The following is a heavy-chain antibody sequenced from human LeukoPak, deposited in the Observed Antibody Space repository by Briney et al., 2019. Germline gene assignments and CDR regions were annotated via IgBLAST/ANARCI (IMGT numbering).Heavy chain of an antibody. J-gene: IGHJ4*02. V-gene: IGHV3-21*01. CDR2: ISSSSSYI. Sequence: GGPLRLSCAASGFTFSSYSMIWVRQAPGKGLEWVSSISSSSSYIYYADSVKGRFTISRDNAKNSLYLQMNSLRAEDTAVYYCARDDYSNPPLGYWGQGTLATVSS. CDR1: GFTFSSYS. CDR3: ARDDYSNPPLGY. D-gene: IGHD4-11*01.